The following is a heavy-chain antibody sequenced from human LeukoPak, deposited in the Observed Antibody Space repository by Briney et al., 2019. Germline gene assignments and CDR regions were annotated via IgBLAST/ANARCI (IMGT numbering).Heavy chain of an antibody. CDR3: AREADIVATMVDY. CDR2: IKQDGSEK. J-gene: IGHJ4*02. Sequence: GGSLRLSCAASGFTFSSYSMSWVRQAPGKGLEWVANIKQDGSEKYYVDSVKGRFTISRDNAKNSLYLQMNSLRAEDTAVYYCAREADIVATMVDYWGQGTLVTVSS. D-gene: IGHD5-12*01. V-gene: IGHV3-7*01. CDR1: GFTFSSYS.